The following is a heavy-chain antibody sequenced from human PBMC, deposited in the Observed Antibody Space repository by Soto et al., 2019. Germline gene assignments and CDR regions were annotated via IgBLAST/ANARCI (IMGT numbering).Heavy chain of an antibody. Sequence: PGESLKISCKGSGYSFTSYWIGWVRQMPGKGLEWMGIIYPGDSDTRYSPSFQGQVTISADKSISTAYLQWSSLKASDTAMYYCARHGNGSGESAHAFDIWGQGTMVTVSS. J-gene: IGHJ3*02. CDR3: ARHGNGSGESAHAFDI. D-gene: IGHD6-19*01. CDR2: IYPGDSDT. CDR1: GYSFTSYW. V-gene: IGHV5-51*01.